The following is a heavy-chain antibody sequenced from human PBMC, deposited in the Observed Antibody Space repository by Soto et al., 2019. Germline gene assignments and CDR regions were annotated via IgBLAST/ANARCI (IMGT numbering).Heavy chain of an antibody. Sequence: PPQKWSLRYIVYGGILRACCWRGFRPPPGKGQDAIGDLSLSGSTKYNPSLKSRVPISVDTSKNQFSLQLSSVTAADTPVYYCARGRSSGFSYGLSANWFDHWGQGTLVTVS. CDR3: ARGRSSGFSYGLSANWFDH. J-gene: IGHJ5*02. V-gene: IGHV4-34*01. CDR2: LSLSGST. D-gene: IGHD5-18*01. CDR1: GGILRACC.